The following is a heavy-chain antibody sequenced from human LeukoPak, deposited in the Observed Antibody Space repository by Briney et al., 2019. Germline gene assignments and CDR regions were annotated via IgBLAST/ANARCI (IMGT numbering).Heavy chain of an antibody. CDR1: GFTFSSYW. CDR2: IKQDGSEK. Sequence: GGSLRLSCAASGFTFSSYWMSWVRQAPGKGLEWVANIKQDGSEKYYVDSVKGRFTISRDNAKNSLYLQMNSLRAEDTAVYYCARHYDSSGYSWLYYFDYWGQGTLVTVSS. CDR3: ARHYDSSGYSWLYYFDY. D-gene: IGHD3-22*01. V-gene: IGHV3-7*01. J-gene: IGHJ4*02.